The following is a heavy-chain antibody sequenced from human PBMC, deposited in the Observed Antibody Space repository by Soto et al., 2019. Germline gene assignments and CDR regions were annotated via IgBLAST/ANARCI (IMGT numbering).Heavy chain of an antibody. D-gene: IGHD5-12*01. CDR1: GYTFTSYA. CDR3: VLGYSGYAVYFDY. J-gene: IGHJ4*02. CDR2: INAGNGNT. V-gene: IGHV1-3*01. Sequence: ASVKVSCKTSGYTFTSYAMHWVRQAPGQRLEWMGWINAGNGNTKYSQKFQGRVTITIDTSASTAYMELSSLRSEDTAVYYCVLGYSGYAVYFDYWGQGTLVTVSS.